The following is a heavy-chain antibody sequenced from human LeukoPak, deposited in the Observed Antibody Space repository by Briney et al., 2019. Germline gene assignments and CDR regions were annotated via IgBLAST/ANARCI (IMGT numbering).Heavy chain of an antibody. D-gene: IGHD3-22*01. V-gene: IGHV3-7*01. J-gene: IGHJ3*02. Sequence: PGGSLRLSCAASGFTFSSYAMSWVRQAPGKGLEWVANIKQDGSEKYYVDSVKGRFTISRDNAKNSLYLQMNSLRAEDTAVYYCARGFDSSEAFDIWGQGTMVTVSS. CDR1: GFTFSSYA. CDR3: ARGFDSSEAFDI. CDR2: IKQDGSEK.